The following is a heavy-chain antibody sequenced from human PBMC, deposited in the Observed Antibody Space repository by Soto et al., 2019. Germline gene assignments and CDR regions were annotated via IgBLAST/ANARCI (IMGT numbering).Heavy chain of an antibody. D-gene: IGHD5-18*01. V-gene: IGHV1-69*13. CDR2: IIPIFGTA. Sequence: GASVKVSCKASGGTFSSYAISWVRQAPGQGLEWMGGIIPIFGTANYAQKFQGRVTITADESTSTAYMELSSLRSEDTAVYYCASTAMAPYYFDDWGQGTRVTVAS. CDR3: ASTAMAPYYFDD. CDR1: GGTFSSYA. J-gene: IGHJ4*02.